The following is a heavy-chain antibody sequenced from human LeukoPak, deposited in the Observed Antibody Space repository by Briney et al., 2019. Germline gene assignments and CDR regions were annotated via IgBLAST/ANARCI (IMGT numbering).Heavy chain of an antibody. V-gene: IGHV3-30*18. CDR3: AELGITMIGGV. CDR2: ISYDGSNK. J-gene: IGHJ6*04. D-gene: IGHD3-10*02. CDR1: GFTFSSYG. Sequence: PGGSLRLSCAASGFTFSSYGMHWVRQAPGKGLEWVAVISYDGSNKYYADSEKGRFTISRDNAKNSLYLQMNSLRAEDTAVYYCAELGITMIGGVWGKGTTVTISS.